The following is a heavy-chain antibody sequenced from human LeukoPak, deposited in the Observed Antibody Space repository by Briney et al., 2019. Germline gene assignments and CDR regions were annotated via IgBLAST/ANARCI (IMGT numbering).Heavy chain of an antibody. D-gene: IGHD4-23*01. CDR2: INPNSGGT. Sequence: ASVKVSCKASGYTFTGYYMHWVRQAPGQGLEWMGWINPNSGGTNYAQKFQGRVTMTRDTSISTAYMELSGLRSDDTAVYYCARDSPTNYGGNDYWGQGTLVTVSS. J-gene: IGHJ4*02. V-gene: IGHV1-2*02. CDR1: GYTFTGYY. CDR3: ARDSPTNYGGNDY.